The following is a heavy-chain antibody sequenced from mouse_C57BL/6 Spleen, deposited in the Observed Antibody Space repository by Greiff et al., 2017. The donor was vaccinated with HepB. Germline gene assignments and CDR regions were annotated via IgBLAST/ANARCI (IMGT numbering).Heavy chain of an antibody. D-gene: IGHD1-1*01. J-gene: IGHJ4*01. CDR3: ARSKGVDCYGSSQYYCAMDY. V-gene: IGHV1-55*01. Sequence: QVQLKQSGAELVKPGASVKMSCKASGYTFTSYWITWVKQRPGQGLEWIGDIHPGSGSTNYNEKFKSKATLTVDTSSSPAYMQLSSLTSEDSAVYYCARSKGVDCYGSSQYYCAMDYWGQGTAVTVSS. CDR2: IHPGSGST. CDR1: GYTFTSYW.